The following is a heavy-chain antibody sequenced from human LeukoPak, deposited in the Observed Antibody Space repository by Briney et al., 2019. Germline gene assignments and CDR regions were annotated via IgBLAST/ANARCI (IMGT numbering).Heavy chain of an antibody. CDR1: GFTFSSYS. V-gene: IGHV3-21*01. CDR3: ARDRGGSGWYNLDY. Sequence: GGPLRLSCAASGFTFSSYSMNWVRQAPGKGLEWVSSISSSSSYIYYADSVKGRFTISRDNAKNSLYLQMNSLRAEDTAVYYCARDRGGSGWYNLDYWGQGTLVTVSS. D-gene: IGHD6-19*01. CDR2: ISSSSSYI. J-gene: IGHJ4*02.